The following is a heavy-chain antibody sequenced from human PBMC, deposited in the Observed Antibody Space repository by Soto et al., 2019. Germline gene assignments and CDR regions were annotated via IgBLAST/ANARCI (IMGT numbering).Heavy chain of an antibody. CDR2: IYSGGST. CDR3: ARGFQSSFGY. D-gene: IGHD2-21*01. Sequence: GGSLRLSCAASGFTVSSNYMSWVRQAPGKGLEWVSVIYSGGSTYYAASVKGRCTISRDSSKNTLHLQMNSLRADDTAVYYCARGFQSSFGYWGQGTLVTVSS. CDR1: GFTVSSNY. V-gene: IGHV3-53*01. J-gene: IGHJ4*02.